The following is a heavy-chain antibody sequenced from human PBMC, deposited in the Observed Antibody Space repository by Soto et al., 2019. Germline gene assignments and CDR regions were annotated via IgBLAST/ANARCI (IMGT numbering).Heavy chain of an antibody. J-gene: IGHJ4*02. CDR1: GFTFSTYT. CDR3: ARGSQYYYDGSGPLDC. D-gene: IGHD3-22*01. Sequence: GGSLRLSCAASGFTFSTYTIHWVRQAPGKGLEWVALISYDGSNNYYADSVKGRFTISRDNSKNTLYLQMTSLRAGDTAVYFCARGSQYYYDGSGPLDCWGQGTLVTVSS. CDR2: ISYDGSNN. V-gene: IGHV3-30-3*01.